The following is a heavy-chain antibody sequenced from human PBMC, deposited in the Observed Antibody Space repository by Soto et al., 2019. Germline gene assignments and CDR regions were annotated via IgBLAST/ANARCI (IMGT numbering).Heavy chain of an antibody. CDR3: ASRSSYCRHTTCYXDYXDY. J-gene: IGHJ4*02. V-gene: IGHV4-39*01. D-gene: IGHD2-2*01. CDR2: IYYSGST. CDR1: GGSISSRSFY. Sequence: SETLSLTCTVSGGSISSRSFYWGWIRQPPGMGLEWIGSIYYSGSTDYDPSLKSRLSISVDTSKNQFSLRLSSVTAADTAVYYCASRSSYCRHTTCYXDYXDYWGQGILVTVXT.